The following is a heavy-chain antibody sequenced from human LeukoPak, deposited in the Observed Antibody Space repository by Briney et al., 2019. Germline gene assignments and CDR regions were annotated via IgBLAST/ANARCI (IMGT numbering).Heavy chain of an antibody. V-gene: IGHV1-18*01. J-gene: IGHJ5*02. D-gene: IGHD2-2*01. CDR3: AGIGGCSSTSCYVGDWFDP. CDR2: ISAYNGNT. CDR1: GYTFTSYG. Sequence: GASVKVSCKASGYTFTSYGISWVRQAPGQGLEWMGWISAYNGNTNYAQKLQGRVTMTTDTSTSTAYMELRSLRSDDTAVYYCAGIGGCSSTSCYVGDWFDPWGQGTLVAVSS.